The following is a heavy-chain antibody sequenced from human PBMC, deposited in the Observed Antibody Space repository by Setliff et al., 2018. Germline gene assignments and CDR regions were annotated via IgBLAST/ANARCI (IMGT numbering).Heavy chain of an antibody. V-gene: IGHV4-39*01. D-gene: IGHD2-2*01. J-gene: IGHJ4*02. Sequence: SETLSLTCTVPGGSISSISYYWGWIRQPPGKGLEWIGTVYDSATTYYNPSLKSRVTIFVDTSKNQFSLNLNSVTAADTGVYYCASCRYQVPYDYWGQGILVTVSS. CDR3: ASCRYQVPYDY. CDR1: GGSISSISYY. CDR2: VYDSATT.